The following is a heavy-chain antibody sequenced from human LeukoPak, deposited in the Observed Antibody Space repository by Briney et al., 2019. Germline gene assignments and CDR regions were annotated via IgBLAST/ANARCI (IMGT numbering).Heavy chain of an antibody. CDR1: GGSFSGYY. J-gene: IGHJ5*02. CDR2: INHSGST. CDR3: ARHRYYYGSGSLRESNWFDP. D-gene: IGHD3-10*01. V-gene: IGHV4-34*01. Sequence: SETLSLTCAVYGGSFSGYYWSWIRQPPGKGLEWIGEINHSGSTNYNPSRKIRVTISVDTSKNQFSLKLSSVTAADTAVYYCARHRYYYGSGSLRESNWFDPWGQGTLVTVSS.